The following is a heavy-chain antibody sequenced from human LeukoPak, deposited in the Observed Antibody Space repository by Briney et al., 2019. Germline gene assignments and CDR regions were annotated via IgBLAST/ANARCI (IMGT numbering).Heavy chain of an antibody. Sequence: GGSLRLSCAASGFTFDHYGKSWVHQAPGKGLEWVSGINWSGGSTGYADSVKGRFTISRYNAKSFLYLQMNSLKVEDTALYYCARGAPRGSQGWFDPWGQGTLVTVSS. V-gene: IGHV3-20*04. CDR3: ARGAPRGSQGWFDP. D-gene: IGHD1-26*01. CDR1: GFTFDHYG. CDR2: INWSGGST. J-gene: IGHJ5*02.